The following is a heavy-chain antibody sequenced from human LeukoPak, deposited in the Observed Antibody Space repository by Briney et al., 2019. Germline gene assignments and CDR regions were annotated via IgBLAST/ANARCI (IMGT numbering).Heavy chain of an antibody. CDR3: ARDEPDFWSGYYYFDY. D-gene: IGHD3-3*01. J-gene: IGHJ4*02. Sequence: SETLSLTCTVSGGSISSYYWSWIRQPAGKGLEWIGRIYTSGSTNYNPSLKSRVTMSVDTSKNQFSLKLSSVTAADTAVYYCARDEPDFWSGYYYFDYWGQGTLVAVSS. CDR2: IYTSGST. CDR1: GGSISSYY. V-gene: IGHV4-4*07.